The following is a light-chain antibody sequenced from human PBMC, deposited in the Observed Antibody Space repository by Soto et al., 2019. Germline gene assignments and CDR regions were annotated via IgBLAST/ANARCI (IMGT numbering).Light chain of an antibody. Sequence: GDRVTITCRASQSIGSWLAWYQQKPGKAPRPLIYSASSLQSGVPSKFSGSGSGTDFTLTISDMQPDDFATYYCQQYYSYPWTFGQGTKVDI. V-gene: IGKV1-5*01. CDR2: SAS. CDR3: QQYYSYPWT. J-gene: IGKJ1*01. CDR1: QSIGSW.